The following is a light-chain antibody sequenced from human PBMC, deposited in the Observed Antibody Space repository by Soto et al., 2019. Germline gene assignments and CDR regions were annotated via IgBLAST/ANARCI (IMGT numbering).Light chain of an antibody. V-gene: IGKV1-16*01. CDR1: QSIGNS. J-gene: IGKJ4*01. CDR2: RSV. CDR3: QHYQSYPLT. Sequence: DIQMTQSPSSLSASIGDTVTITCRASQSIGNSLAWLQQKPGKAPKSLIYRSVSLQSGVPSRFSGSLSGTLVTLTISSLQPEDFATYYCQHYQSYPLTFGGGTKVEIK.